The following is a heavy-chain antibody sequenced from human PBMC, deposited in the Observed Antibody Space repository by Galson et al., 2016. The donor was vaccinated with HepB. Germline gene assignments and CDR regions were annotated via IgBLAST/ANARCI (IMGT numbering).Heavy chain of an antibody. CDR1: GASIGGTEYY. D-gene: IGHD6-19*01. V-gene: IGHV4-39*01. J-gene: IGHJ6*03. Sequence: SETLSLTCSVSGASIGGTEYYWGWLRQPPGRGLEWIGSIYYTENAYYNPSLESRVTISMNMSKNQFSLRLNSVTAVDTGVYYCATGIGVAGKYYYYDMDVWGKGTTVTVSS. CDR3: ATGIGVAGKYYYYDMDV. CDR2: IYYTENA.